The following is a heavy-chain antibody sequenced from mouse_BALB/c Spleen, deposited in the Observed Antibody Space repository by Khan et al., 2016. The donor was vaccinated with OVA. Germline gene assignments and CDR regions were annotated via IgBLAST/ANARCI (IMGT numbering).Heavy chain of an antibody. CDR3: ARQPYYHYNIMDY. Sequence: QVQLKESGPGLAAPSQSLSITCTISGFSLKNYGVHWVRQPPGKGLEWLAVIWSDGSTTYNSALKSRLTITKDNSQSQVFLKMNSLQTDDTAIYFCARQPYYHYNIMDYWGQGTSVTVSS. CDR2: IWSDGST. V-gene: IGHV2-6-1*01. J-gene: IGHJ4*01. D-gene: IGHD2-10*01. CDR1: GFSLKNYG.